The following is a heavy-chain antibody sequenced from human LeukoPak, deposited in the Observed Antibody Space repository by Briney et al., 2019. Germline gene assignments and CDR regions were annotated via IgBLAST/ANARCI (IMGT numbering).Heavy chain of an antibody. CDR2: INSDGSST. J-gene: IGHJ4*02. CDR1: GFTLSRYR. D-gene: IGHD4-17*01. CDR3: ARLTVTYYFDY. Sequence: GGPLSPSCAAPGFTLSRYRMHWVRQPPGKGLVWVPRINSDGSSTSYAASGKGRFTIARDQTKNTLYQQMTRLRAEDTSVYYCARLTVTYYFDYWGQGTLVTVSS. V-gene: IGHV3-74*01.